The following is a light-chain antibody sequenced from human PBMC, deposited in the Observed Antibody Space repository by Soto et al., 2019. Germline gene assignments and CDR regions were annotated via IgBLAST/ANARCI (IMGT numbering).Light chain of an antibody. J-gene: IGKJ1*01. CDR3: QELSTWHLACS. V-gene: IGKV3-11*01. Sequence: ENVLTQAPATLSFSPGERATLSCRASQSVSRYLAWYQQKSGQAPRLLIYDTSNRATGIPARFSGSGSGTDFTLTIRRLEPEDFAVYFCQELSTWHLACSVGQATKLEI. CDR1: QSVSRY. CDR2: DTS.